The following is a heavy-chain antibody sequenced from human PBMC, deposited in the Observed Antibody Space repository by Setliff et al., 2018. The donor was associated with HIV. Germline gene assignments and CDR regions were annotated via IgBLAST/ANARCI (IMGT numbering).Heavy chain of an antibody. CDR2: VDWDGDT. Sequence: SGPTLVNPTQTLTLTCTFSGFSFASNGMCVAWVRQPPGKALEWLARVDWDGDTYYSTSLKTRLTISKDTSKNQVVLRMTNMDPVDTATYYCAHILGNSLWGSAPHVWGPGTLVTVSS. CDR3: AHILGNSLWGSAPHV. J-gene: IGHJ3*01. V-gene: IGHV2-70*12. CDR1: GFSFASNGMC. D-gene: IGHD2-15*01.